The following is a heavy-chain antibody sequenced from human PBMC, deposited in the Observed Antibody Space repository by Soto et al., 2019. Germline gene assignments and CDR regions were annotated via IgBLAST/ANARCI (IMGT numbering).Heavy chain of an antibody. Sequence: PWESXRLSCSSSGFTFTSYSMIWFRQAPGKGLEWVSGISGSGGMTYYADSVKGRFTISRDNSKNTLYLQMNSLRAEDTAVYYCAKWRADSTGGQFDPWGQGTLVTVSS. CDR2: ISGSGGMT. D-gene: IGHD3-22*01. CDR1: GFTFTSYS. V-gene: IGHV3-23*01. J-gene: IGHJ5*02. CDR3: AKWRADSTGGQFDP.